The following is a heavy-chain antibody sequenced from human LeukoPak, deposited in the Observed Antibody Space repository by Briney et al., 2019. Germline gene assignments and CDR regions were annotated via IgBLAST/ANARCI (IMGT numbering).Heavy chain of an antibody. CDR1: GGSFSGYY. Sequence: SETLSLTCAVYGGSFSGYYWGWIRQPPGKGLEWIGEINHSGSTNYNPSLKSRVTISVDTSKNQFSLKLSSVPAADTAVYYCARGGRYSSSWTQGYWGQGTLVTVSS. CDR2: INHSGST. V-gene: IGHV4-34*01. CDR3: ARGGRYSSSWTQGY. D-gene: IGHD6-13*01. J-gene: IGHJ4*02.